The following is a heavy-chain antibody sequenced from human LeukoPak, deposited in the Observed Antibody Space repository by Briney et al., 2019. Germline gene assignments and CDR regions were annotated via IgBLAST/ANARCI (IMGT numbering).Heavy chain of an antibody. CDR1: GYTLTELS. J-gene: IGHJ4*02. Sequence: ASVKVSCKVSGYTLTELSMHWVRQAPGQGLEWMGWISAYNGNTNYAQKLQGRVTMTTDTSTSTAYMELRSLRSDDTAVYYCALYYYDSSGYSYWGQGTLVTVSS. CDR3: ALYYYDSSGYSY. CDR2: ISAYNGNT. D-gene: IGHD3-22*01. V-gene: IGHV1-18*01.